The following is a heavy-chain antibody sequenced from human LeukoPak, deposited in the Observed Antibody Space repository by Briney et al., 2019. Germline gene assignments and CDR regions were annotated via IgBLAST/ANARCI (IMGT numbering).Heavy chain of an antibody. D-gene: IGHD1-1*01. CDR2: ISSSGSTI. J-gene: IGHJ4*02. Sequence: GGSLRLSCAASGFTFSSYEMNWVRQAPGKGLEWVSYISSSGSTIYYADSVRGRFTISRDNSKNTLYLQMNSLRAEDTAVYYCAKTGNPATGDYWGQGTLVTVSS. CDR3: AKTGNPATGDY. CDR1: GFTFSSYE. V-gene: IGHV3-48*03.